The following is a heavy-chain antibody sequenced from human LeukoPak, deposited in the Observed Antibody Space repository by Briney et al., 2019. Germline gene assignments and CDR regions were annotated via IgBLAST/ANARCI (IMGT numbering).Heavy chain of an antibody. Sequence: ASVKVSCKASGGTFSSYAISWVRQAPGQGLEWMGGIIPIFGTANYAQKFQGRVTITADESTSTAYVELSSLRSEDTAVYYCAREYCSGGSCPFGWYFDYWGQGTLVTVSS. CDR3: AREYCSGGSCPFGWYFDY. CDR1: GGTFSSYA. V-gene: IGHV1-69*13. D-gene: IGHD2-15*01. J-gene: IGHJ4*02. CDR2: IIPIFGTA.